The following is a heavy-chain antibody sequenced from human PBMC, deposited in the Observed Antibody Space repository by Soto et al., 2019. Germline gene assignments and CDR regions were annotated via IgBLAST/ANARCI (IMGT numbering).Heavy chain of an antibody. D-gene: IGHD5-12*01. J-gene: IGHJ4*02. Sequence: SETLSLTCVVSGYSISNGYFWGWIRQPPGKGLEWVGSIYHNGKTNYNPSLKTRLTISVDTSKNQFSLKLTSVTAADTAVYYCARETGGGYDYYFDYWGQGTLVTVSS. V-gene: IGHV4-38-2*02. CDR1: GYSISNGYF. CDR2: IYHNGKT. CDR3: ARETGGGYDYYFDY.